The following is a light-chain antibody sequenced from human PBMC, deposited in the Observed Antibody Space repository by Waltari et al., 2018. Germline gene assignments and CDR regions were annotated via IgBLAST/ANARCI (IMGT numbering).Light chain of an antibody. V-gene: IGKV1-16*02. CDR1: QPITNS. J-gene: IGKJ1*01. CDR2: GAS. CDR3: IQYNSYPRT. Sequence: DIQMTQSPSSLSASVGDRVTITCRASQPITNSLSWFQQKSGEAPKSLIYGASNLQGGVPSKFSGSGYGKDFTLPISSLQPEDFATYYCIQYNSYPRTFGPGTKVEIK.